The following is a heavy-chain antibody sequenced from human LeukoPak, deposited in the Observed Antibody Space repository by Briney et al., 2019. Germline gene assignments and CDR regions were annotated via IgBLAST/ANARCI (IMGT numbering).Heavy chain of an antibody. D-gene: IGHD4-17*01. V-gene: IGHV3-23*01. CDR3: GRDPNGDYLGAFEF. J-gene: IGHJ3*01. CDR2: SRSGGANN. CDR1: GFTISDYG. Sequence: PGGSLRLSCAASGFTISDYGLAWVRQAPGKGLEWVSGSRSGGANNFNADAVKGRFTISRDNSKNTLYLQMNSLRADDTAVYYCGRDPNGDYLGAFEFWGHGTTVIVSS.